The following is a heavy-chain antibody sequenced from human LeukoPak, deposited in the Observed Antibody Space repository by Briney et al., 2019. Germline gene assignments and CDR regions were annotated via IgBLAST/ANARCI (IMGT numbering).Heavy chain of an antibody. Sequence: SETLSLTCAVYGGSFSGYYWSWIRQPPGKGLEWIGEINHSGSTNYNPSLKSRVTISVDTSKNQFSLKLGSVTAADTAVYYCARLAYYYGSGSYRYNWFDPWGQGTLVTVSS. J-gene: IGHJ5*02. V-gene: IGHV4-34*01. CDR2: INHSGST. CDR1: GGSFSGYY. D-gene: IGHD3-10*01. CDR3: ARLAYYYGSGSYRYNWFDP.